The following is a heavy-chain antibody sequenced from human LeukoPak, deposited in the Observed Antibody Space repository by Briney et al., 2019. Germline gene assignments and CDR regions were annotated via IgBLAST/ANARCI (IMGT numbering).Heavy chain of an antibody. CDR3: ARGPARGNSRNWYFDL. V-gene: IGHV4-30-2*01. CDR2: INHSGST. Sequence: SQTLSLTCTVSGGSISSGGYYWSWIRQPPGKGLEWIGEINHSGSTNYNPSLKSRVTISVDTSKNQFSLKLSSVTAADTAVYYCARGPARGNSRNWYFDLWGRGTLVTVSS. CDR1: GGSISSGGYY. D-gene: IGHD4-23*01. J-gene: IGHJ2*01.